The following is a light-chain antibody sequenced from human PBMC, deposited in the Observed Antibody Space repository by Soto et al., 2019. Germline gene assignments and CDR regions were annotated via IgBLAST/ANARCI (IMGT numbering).Light chain of an antibody. CDR1: QSVSSSY. V-gene: IGKV3-20*01. CDR3: QQYGSSPLT. CDR2: GAS. J-gene: IGKJ4*01. Sequence: IVWLLSLGILALYKGDRATVSCRASQSVSSSYLAWYQQKPGQAPRLLIYGASSRATGIPDRFSASGSGTGFTLTISRLEPEDFAVYYCQQYGSSPLTFGGGTKVDIK.